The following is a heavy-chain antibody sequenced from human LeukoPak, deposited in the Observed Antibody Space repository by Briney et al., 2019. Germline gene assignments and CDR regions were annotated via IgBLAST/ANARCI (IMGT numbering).Heavy chain of an antibody. J-gene: IGHJ6*02. CDR3: ARDSPRGDSYYYGMDV. CDR1: GGSFSGYY. CDR2: INRSGST. V-gene: IGHV4-34*01. D-gene: IGHD3-22*01. Sequence: SETLSLTCAVYGGSFSGYYWSWIRQPPGKGLEWIGEINRSGSTNYNPSLKSRVTISVDTSKNQFSLKLSSVTAADTAVYYCARDSPRGDSYYYGMDVWGQGTTVTVSS.